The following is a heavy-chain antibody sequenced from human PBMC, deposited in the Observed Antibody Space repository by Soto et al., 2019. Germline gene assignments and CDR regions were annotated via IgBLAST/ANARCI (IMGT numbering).Heavy chain of an antibody. D-gene: IGHD3-22*01. J-gene: IGHJ6*02. V-gene: IGHV1-69*13. CDR2: IIPIFGTA. Sequence: ASVKVSCKASGGTFSGYAISWVRQAPGQGLEWMGGIIPIFGTANYAQKFQGRVTITADESTSTAYMELSSLRSEDTAVYYCAAYYYDSSGYYPHPSYYYYGMDVWGQGTTVTVSS. CDR3: AAYYYDSSGYYPHPSYYYYGMDV. CDR1: GGTFSGYA.